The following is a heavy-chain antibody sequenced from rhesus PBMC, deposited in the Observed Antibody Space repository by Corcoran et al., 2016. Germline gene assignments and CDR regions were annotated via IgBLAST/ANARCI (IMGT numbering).Heavy chain of an antibody. CDR1: GGSVSSSNW. Sequence: QVQLQESGPGLVKPSATLSLTCAVSGGSVSSSNWWSWIRRPPGKGREWIGYISGSSGSTYYNPSLKSRVTSSTDTSKNQFSLKLSSVTAADTAVYYCARDYCSGGVCYNVDYWGQGVLVTVSS. V-gene: IGHV4-65*01. CDR3: ARDYCSGGVCYNVDY. CDR2: ISGSSGST. J-gene: IGHJ4*01. D-gene: IGHD2-39*02.